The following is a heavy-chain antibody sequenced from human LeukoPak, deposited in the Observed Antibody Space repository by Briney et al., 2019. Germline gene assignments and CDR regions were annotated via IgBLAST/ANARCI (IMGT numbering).Heavy chain of an antibody. CDR3: AKDGRECSGETCRSYYYHYGMDV. CDR1: GFAFRSYG. CDR2: MSSDGSTK. V-gene: IGHV3-30*02. Sequence: SGGSLRLSCEASGFAFRSYGMHWVRQAPGKGLEWVAVMSSDGSTKYHSDSVKGRFTISRDNPENTLYLQMNSLRVEDTAVYYCAKDGRECSGETCRSYYYHYGMDVWGRGTTVTVSS. D-gene: IGHD2-15*01. J-gene: IGHJ6*02.